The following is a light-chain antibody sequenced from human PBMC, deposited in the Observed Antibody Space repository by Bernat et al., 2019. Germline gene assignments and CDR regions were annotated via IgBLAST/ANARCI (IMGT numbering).Light chain of an antibody. CDR3: QQNKT. CDR1: QPISRY. V-gene: IGKV1-39*01. CDR2: AAS. J-gene: IGKJ1*01. Sequence: DIPMTQSPSSLSASVGDRVTITCRASQPISRYLNWYQQKPGKAPKFLISAASNLQSGVPSRFSGSGSGTDFTLTISNLQPEDFATYYCQQNKTFGQGTKVEIK.